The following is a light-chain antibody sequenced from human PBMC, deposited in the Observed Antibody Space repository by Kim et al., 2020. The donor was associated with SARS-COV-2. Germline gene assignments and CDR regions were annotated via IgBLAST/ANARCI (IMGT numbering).Light chain of an antibody. CDR2: YDS. Sequence: SYELTQPPSVSVAPGKTARITCGGNNIGSKSVHWYQQKPGQAPVLVIYYDSDRPSGIPERFSGSNSGNTATLPISRVEAGDEADYYCQVWDSSSVVFGGG. J-gene: IGLJ2*01. CDR1: NIGSKS. CDR3: QVWDSSSVV. V-gene: IGLV3-21*04.